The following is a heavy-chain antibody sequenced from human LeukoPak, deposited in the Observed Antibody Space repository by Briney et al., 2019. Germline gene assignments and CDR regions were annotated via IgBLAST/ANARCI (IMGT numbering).Heavy chain of an antibody. D-gene: IGHD6-19*01. CDR1: GGTFRTNG. V-gene: IGHV1-46*01. J-gene: IGHJ4*02. CDR3: ARGASSGWFSSGWDY. Sequence: ASVKVSCKASGGTFRTNGISWVRQGPGQGLEWMGIMNPSGGSTSYAQKFQGRVTMTRDTSTSTIYMELSSLRYEDTAVYYCARGASSGWFSSGWDYWGQGTLVTVSS. CDR2: MNPSGGST.